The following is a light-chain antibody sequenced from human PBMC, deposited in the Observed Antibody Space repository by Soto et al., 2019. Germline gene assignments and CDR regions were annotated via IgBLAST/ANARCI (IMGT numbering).Light chain of an antibody. CDR3: RSYSSSSTLV. J-gene: IGLJ1*01. CDR1: NSDVGAYNY. CDR2: EVS. V-gene: IGLV2-14*01. Sequence: QAALTQPASVCGSPGQSITISCTGSNSDVGAYNYVSWYQQHPGKAPKLMIHEVSDRTSGDSFRFSGSKSGNTASLTISGLQAEDEADYYCRSYSSSSTLVFGPGTKLTVL.